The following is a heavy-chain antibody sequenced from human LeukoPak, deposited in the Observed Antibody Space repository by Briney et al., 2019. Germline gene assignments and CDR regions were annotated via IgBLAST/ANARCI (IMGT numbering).Heavy chain of an antibody. J-gene: IGHJ4*02. CDR1: GGSISRGGYS. D-gene: IGHD5-12*01. CDR3: ARVNGGDSGYDEYFFDY. Sequence: PSQTLSLTCAVSGGSISRGGYSWSWIRQPPGRGLEWIGYIYHGGSTYYNPSCKSRFTISVDRSQNRFTLKLNSVTAAETAVYYCARVNGGDSGYDEYFFDYWGQGTLVTVSS. CDR2: IYHGGST. V-gene: IGHV4-30-2*01.